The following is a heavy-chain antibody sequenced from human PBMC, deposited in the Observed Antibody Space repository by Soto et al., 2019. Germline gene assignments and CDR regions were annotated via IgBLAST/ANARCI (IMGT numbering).Heavy chain of an antibody. CDR1: GFTFSSYS. CDR2: ISSSSSYI. V-gene: IGHV3-21*01. Sequence: PGGSLRLSCAASGFTFSSYSMNWVRQAPGKGLEWVSSISSSSSYIYYADSVKGRFTISRDNAKNSLYLQMNSLRAEDTAVYYCARDHDIVVVPAADYYFDYWGQGTLVTVSS. J-gene: IGHJ4*02. D-gene: IGHD2-2*01. CDR3: ARDHDIVVVPAADYYFDY.